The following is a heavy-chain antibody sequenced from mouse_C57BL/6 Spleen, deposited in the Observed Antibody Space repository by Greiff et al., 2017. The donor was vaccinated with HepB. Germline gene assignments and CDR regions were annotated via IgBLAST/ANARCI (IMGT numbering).Heavy chain of an antibody. V-gene: IGHV1-81*01. J-gene: IGHJ4*01. CDR3: AREGGYDYDDGDYYAMDY. CDR1: GYTFTSYG. Sequence: QVQLQQSGAELARPGASVKLSCKASGYTFTSYGISWVKQRTGQGLEWIGEIYPRSGNTYYNEKFKGKATLTADKSSSTAYMELRSLTSEDSAVYFCAREGGYDYDDGDYYAMDYWGQGTSGTVSS. D-gene: IGHD2-4*01. CDR2: IYPRSGNT.